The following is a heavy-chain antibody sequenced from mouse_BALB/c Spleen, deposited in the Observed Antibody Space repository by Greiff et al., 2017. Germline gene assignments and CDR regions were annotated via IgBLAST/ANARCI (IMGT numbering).Heavy chain of an antibody. V-gene: IGHV5-6-2*01. CDR2: INSNGGST. CDR3: ARHGDYDVPFCAY. J-gene: IGHJ3*01. D-gene: IGHD2-4*01. CDR1: GFTFSSYY. Sequence: EVKLVESGGGLVKLGGSLKLSCAASGFTFSSYYMSWVRQTPEKRLELVAAINSNGGSTYYPDTVKGRFTISRDNAKNTLYLQMSSLKSEDTALYYCARHGDYDVPFCAYWGQGTLVTVSA.